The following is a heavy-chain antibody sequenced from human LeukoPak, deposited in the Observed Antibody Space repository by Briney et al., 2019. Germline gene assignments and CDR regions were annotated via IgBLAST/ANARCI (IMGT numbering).Heavy chain of an antibody. V-gene: IGHV3-30-3*01. D-gene: IGHD3-22*01. CDR1: GFTFSSYA. CDR2: ISYDGSNK. Sequence: GGSLRLSCAASGFTFSSYAMHWVRQAPGKGLEWVAVISYDGSNKYYADSVKGRFTISRDNSKNTLYLQMNSLRAEDTAVYYCARGQRRSITMIVVVNPLFGYWGQGTLVTVSS. J-gene: IGHJ4*02. CDR3: ARGQRRSITMIVVVNPLFGY.